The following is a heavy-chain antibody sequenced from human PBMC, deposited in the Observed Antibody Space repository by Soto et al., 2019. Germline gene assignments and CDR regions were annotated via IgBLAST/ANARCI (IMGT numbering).Heavy chain of an antibody. CDR2: FDKSGEDT. V-gene: IGHV3-23*05. J-gene: IGHJ4*02. Sequence: EVQLLESGGDLVQPGGSLSPSCAASGFTFTTFLMTWSRQAPGKGLEGVPSFDKSGEDTNNADPVKGRFTISRDNSKNTLYLQMNGLRAEDTALYYCAKDTYSRSWYFWGQGTLVTVSS. D-gene: IGHD2-2*01. CDR3: AKDTYSRSWYF. CDR1: GFTFTTFL.